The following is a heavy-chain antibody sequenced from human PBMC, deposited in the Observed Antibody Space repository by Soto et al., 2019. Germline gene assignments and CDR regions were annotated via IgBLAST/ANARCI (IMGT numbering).Heavy chain of an antibody. CDR2: IYYSGST. D-gene: IGHD3-22*01. J-gene: IGHJ4*02. CDR3: ARSPQGLVSSGYYKD. V-gene: IGHV4-59*01. CDR1: GGSISSYY. Sequence: SETLSLTCTVSGGSISSYYWSWIRQPPGKGLEWIGYIYYSGSTNYNPSLKSRVTISVDTSKNQFSLKLSSVTAADTAVYYCARSPQGLVSSGYYKDWGQGTLVTVSS.